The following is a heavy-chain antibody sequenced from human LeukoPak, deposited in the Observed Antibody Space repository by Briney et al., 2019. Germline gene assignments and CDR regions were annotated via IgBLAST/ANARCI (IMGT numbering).Heavy chain of an antibody. Sequence: ASVKVSCKASGYTFTGYYMHWVRQAPGQGLEWMGWINPNSGGTNYAQKFQGRVTMTRDTSISTAYMELSRLRSDDTAVYYCARGRGVVVVPAAIPDDYWGQGTLVTVSS. CDR3: ARGRGVVVVPAAIPDDY. V-gene: IGHV1-2*02. D-gene: IGHD2-2*01. J-gene: IGHJ4*02. CDR1: GYTFTGYY. CDR2: INPNSGGT.